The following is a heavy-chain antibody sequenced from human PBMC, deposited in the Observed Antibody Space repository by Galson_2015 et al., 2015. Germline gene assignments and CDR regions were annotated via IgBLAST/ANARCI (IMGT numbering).Heavy chain of an antibody. V-gene: IGHV6-1*01. J-gene: IGHJ6*02. CDR2: TYYRSKWYN. Sequence: CAISGDSVSSNSAAWNWIRRSPSRGLEWLGRTYYRSKWYNDYAVSVKSRITINPDTSKNQFSLLLNSVTPEDTAVYYCAREFYGMDVWGQGTTVTVSS. CDR1: GDSVSSNSAA. CDR3: AREFYGMDV.